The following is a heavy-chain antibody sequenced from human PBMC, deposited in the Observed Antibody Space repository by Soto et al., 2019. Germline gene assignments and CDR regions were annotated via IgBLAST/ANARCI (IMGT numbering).Heavy chain of an antibody. J-gene: IGHJ6*03. Sequence: GGSLRLSCAASGFTVSSNYMSWVRQAPGKGLEWVSVIYSGGSTYYADSVKGRFTISKHNSKNTLFLQMNSLRAVDTAVYYRATESDFDYDILTGYYGKGGYYYMDVWGKGTTVTVSS. D-gene: IGHD3-9*01. V-gene: IGHV3-53*04. CDR2: IYSGGST. CDR3: ATESDFDYDILTGYYGKGGYYYMDV. CDR1: GFTVSSNY.